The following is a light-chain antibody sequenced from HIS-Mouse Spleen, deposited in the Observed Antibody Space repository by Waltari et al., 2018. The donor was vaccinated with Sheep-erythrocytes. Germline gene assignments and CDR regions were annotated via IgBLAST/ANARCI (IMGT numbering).Light chain of an antibody. CDR2: GAS. V-gene: IGKV3-15*01. Sequence: EIVMTQSPATLSVSPGERATLSCRASQSVSSNLAWYQQKPGQAPRLLIYGASTRVTGIPARFSGSGSGTEFTLTISSMQSEDCAVYYCQQYNNWPPWTFGQGTKVEIK. J-gene: IGKJ1*01. CDR1: QSVSSN. CDR3: QQYNNWPPWT.